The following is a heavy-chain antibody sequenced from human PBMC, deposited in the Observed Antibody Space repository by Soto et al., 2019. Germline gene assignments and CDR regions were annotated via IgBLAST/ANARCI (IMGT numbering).Heavy chain of an antibody. CDR2: IIPIFGTA. CDR3: ATDHYDSSGPPPGY. Sequence: QVQLVQSGAEVKKPGSSVKVSCKASGGTFSSYAISWVRQAPGQELEWMGGIIPIFGTANYAQKFQGRVTITADESTSTAYMELSSLRSEDTAVYYCATDHYDSSGPPPGYWGQGTLVTVSS. J-gene: IGHJ4*02. D-gene: IGHD3-22*01. V-gene: IGHV1-69*12. CDR1: GGTFSSYA.